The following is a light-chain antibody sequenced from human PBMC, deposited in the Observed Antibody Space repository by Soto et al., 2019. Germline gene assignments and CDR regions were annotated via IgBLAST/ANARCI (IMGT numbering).Light chain of an antibody. CDR2: DDI. CDR1: SSNIGAGYD. Sequence: QSLLTQPPSVSGAPGQRVTISCTGSSSNIGAGYDVHWYQQRPGTAPRLLISDDINRPSGVPDRFSGSKSGTSASLAITGLQADDEADYYCQSYDTALGGSDVFGSGTKLTVL. J-gene: IGLJ1*01. V-gene: IGLV1-40*01. CDR3: QSYDTALGGSDV.